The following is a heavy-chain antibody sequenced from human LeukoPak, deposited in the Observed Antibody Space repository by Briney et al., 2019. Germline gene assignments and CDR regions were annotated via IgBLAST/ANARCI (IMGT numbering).Heavy chain of an antibody. V-gene: IGHV3-30*04. Sequence: GGSLRLSCAASGFTFSSYAMHWVRQAPGKGLEWVAVISYDGSNKYYADSVKGRFTISRDNSKNTLYLQMNSLRAEDTAVYYCARDQEFYGSGSYCLDYWGQGTLVTVSS. CDR1: GFTFSSYA. D-gene: IGHD3-10*01. CDR2: ISYDGSNK. CDR3: ARDQEFYGSGSYCLDY. J-gene: IGHJ4*02.